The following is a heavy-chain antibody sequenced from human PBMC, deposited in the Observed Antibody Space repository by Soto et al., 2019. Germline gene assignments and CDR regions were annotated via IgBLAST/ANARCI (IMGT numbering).Heavy chain of an antibody. Sequence: SGPTLVNPTQTLTFTCTMSGFSLSTSQVGGGWIRQPPGTVLGWLAHVYWNDAKYYSLSLKTKLTITKDTSKDQVVLTMTNMDPVDTATYFCAHLNTPGSYFDYWGQGALVTVSS. CDR2: VYWNDAK. CDR1: GFSLSTSQVG. V-gene: IGHV2-5*01. J-gene: IGHJ4*02. CDR3: AHLNTPGSYFDY.